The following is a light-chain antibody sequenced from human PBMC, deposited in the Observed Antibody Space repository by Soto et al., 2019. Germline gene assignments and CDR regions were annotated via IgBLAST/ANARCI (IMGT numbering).Light chain of an antibody. CDR2: AAS. V-gene: IGKV1-39*01. Sequence: DIPMTQSPSSLSASVGDSVTITCRPSQTINNYINWYQQRPGKAPNLLIYAASNLQSGVPSRFSGSGSGTDFTLTISSLQPEDFATYYCQQSSSAPRIFGQGTKLEIK. J-gene: IGKJ2*01. CDR1: QTINNY. CDR3: QQSSSAPRI.